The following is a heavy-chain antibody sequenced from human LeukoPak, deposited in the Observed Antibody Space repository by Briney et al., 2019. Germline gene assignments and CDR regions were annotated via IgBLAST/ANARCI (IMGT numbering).Heavy chain of an antibody. CDR1: GGTFSSYA. V-gene: IGHV1-69*04. D-gene: IGHD1-26*01. Sequence: ASVKVSCKTSGGTFSSYAISWVRQAPGQGLEWMGRIIPILGIANYAQKFQGRVTITADKSTSTAYMELSSLRSEDTAVYYCARDGSGSYWYWGQGTLVTVSS. J-gene: IGHJ4*02. CDR3: ARDGSGSYWY. CDR2: IIPILGIA.